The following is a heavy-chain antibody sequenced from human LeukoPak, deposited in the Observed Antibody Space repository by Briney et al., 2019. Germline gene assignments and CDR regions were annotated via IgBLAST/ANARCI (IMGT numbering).Heavy chain of an antibody. D-gene: IGHD2-2*01. CDR3: ARDQCTSTSCYGYNWFDH. CDR1: GFTFSSYW. J-gene: IGHJ5*02. V-gene: IGHV3-74*01. Sequence: GGSLRLSCAASGFTFSSYWMHWVRQAPGKGLVWVSRINTDGSSTNYADSVKGRFTISRDNAKNTLYLQMNSLRAEDTAVYYCARDQCTSTSCYGYNWFDHWGQGTLVTVSS. CDR2: INTDGSST.